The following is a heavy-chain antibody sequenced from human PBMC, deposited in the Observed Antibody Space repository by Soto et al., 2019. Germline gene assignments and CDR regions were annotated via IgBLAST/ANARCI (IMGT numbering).Heavy chain of an antibody. V-gene: IGHV4-59*08. J-gene: IGHJ5*02. CDR2: IYYSGST. Sequence: SETLSLTCTVSGGSISSYYWSWVRQPPGKGLEWIGYIYYSGSTNYNPSLKSRVTISVDTSKNQFSLKLSSVTAADTAVYYCARRVVVVPAAMATPENWFDPWGQGTLVTVSS. D-gene: IGHD2-2*01. CDR1: GGSISSYY. CDR3: ARRVVVVPAAMATPENWFDP.